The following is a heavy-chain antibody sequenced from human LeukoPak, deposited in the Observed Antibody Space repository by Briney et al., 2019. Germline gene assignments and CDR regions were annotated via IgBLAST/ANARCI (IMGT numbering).Heavy chain of an antibody. CDR3: ARGGSYLSAFDI. CDR1: GFTVSSNY. CDR2: IYSGGSS. D-gene: IGHD1-26*01. J-gene: IGHJ3*02. V-gene: IGHV3-53*01. Sequence: TGGSLRLSCAASGFTVSSNYMSWVRQAPGKGLEWVSIIYSGGSSFYADSVKGRFTISRDNSKNTRYLQMNSLRAEDTAVYYCARGGSYLSAFDIWGQGTMVTVSS.